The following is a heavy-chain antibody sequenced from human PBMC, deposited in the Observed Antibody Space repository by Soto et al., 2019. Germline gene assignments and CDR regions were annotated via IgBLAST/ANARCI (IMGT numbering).Heavy chain of an antibody. V-gene: IGHV4-59*01. CDR3: ARLGLRPYYFDY. Sequence: PSETLSLTCTVSGGSISSYYWSWIRQPPGKGLEWIGYIYYSGSTNYNPSLKSRVTISVDTSKNQFSLKLSSVTAADTAVYYCARLGLRPYYFDYWGQGTLVTVSS. CDR1: GGSISSYY. CDR2: IYYSGST. J-gene: IGHJ4*02. D-gene: IGHD2-15*01.